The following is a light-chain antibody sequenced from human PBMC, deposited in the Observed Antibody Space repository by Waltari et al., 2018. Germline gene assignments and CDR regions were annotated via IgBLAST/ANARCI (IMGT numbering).Light chain of an antibody. CDR3: MQALQTPPIT. CDR1: HSLLHSNRKNY. CDR2: WGS. Sequence: DLVMTHSPLSLLVTPGAQAPISFRSSHSLLHSNRKNYLDWYLQKPGHSPQLMLYWGSNRASGDPDRFSGRGSGTDFTLKISRVEAEDVRVYYCMQALQTPPITFGQGTRLEIK. V-gene: IGKV2-28*01. J-gene: IGKJ5*01.